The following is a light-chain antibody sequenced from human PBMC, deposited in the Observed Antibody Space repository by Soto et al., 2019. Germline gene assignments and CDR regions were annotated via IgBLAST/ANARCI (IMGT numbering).Light chain of an antibody. CDR1: SSNIGAGYD. V-gene: IGLV1-40*01. Sequence: QSVLTQPPSLSGAPGQRVTISCTGSSSNIGAGYDVQWYQQLPGTAPKLLMYGHNNRPSGVPDRFSGSKSGTSASLAITGLQAEDEADYYCQSYDNSLSGVLFGGGTQLTVL. J-gene: IGLJ2*01. CDR3: QSYDNSLSGVL. CDR2: GHN.